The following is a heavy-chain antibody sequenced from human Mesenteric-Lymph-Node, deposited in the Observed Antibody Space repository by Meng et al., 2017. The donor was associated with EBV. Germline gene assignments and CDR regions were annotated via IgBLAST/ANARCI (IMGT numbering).Heavy chain of an antibody. V-gene: IGHV3-23*01. CDR2: IGGGAGGT. Sequence: EVQLLASGGALVQPGGSVRLSCGASGFPVSNYGMSWVRQAPGKGLEWVSVIGGGAGGTYYTVYTDSVKGRFTISRDNSKNTLYLQMSSLRADDTAVYYCAKSLIGDTVTYLNWFDPWGQGTLFTVSS. CDR1: GFPVSNYG. D-gene: IGHD4-17*01. J-gene: IGHJ5*02. CDR3: AKSLIGDTVTYLNWFDP.